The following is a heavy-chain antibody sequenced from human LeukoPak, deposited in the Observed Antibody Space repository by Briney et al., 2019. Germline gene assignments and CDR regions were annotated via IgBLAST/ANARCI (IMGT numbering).Heavy chain of an antibody. Sequence: SETLSLTCTVSGGSISSGGYYWSWIRQHPGKGLEWIGYIYDSGSTNYNPSLKSRVTISVDTSKNQFSLKLSSVTAADTAVYYCARVGGTNYYYYGMDVWGQGTTVTVSS. CDR2: IYDSGST. D-gene: IGHD1-1*01. CDR3: ARVGGTNYYYYGMDV. V-gene: IGHV4-61*08. J-gene: IGHJ6*02. CDR1: GGSISSGGYY.